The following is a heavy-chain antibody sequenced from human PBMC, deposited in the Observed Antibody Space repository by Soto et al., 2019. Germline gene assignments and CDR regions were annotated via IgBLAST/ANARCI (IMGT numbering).Heavy chain of an antibody. J-gene: IGHJ4*02. V-gene: IGHV3-33*01. CDR1: GFTFSSYG. CDR2: IWYDGSNK. CDR3: ARDSYGYCSGGSCYPGGY. D-gene: IGHD2-15*01. Sequence: QVQLVESGGGVVQPGRSLRLSCAASGFTFSSYGMHWVRQAPGKGLEWVAVIWYDGSNKYYADSVKGRFTISRDNSKTTLYLQMNSLRAEDTAVYYCARDSYGYCSGGSCYPGGYWGQGTLVTVSS.